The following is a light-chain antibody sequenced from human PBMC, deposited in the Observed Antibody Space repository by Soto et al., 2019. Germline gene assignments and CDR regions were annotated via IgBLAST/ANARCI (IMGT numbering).Light chain of an antibody. J-gene: IGLJ1*01. CDR2: DVS. CDR3: SSYTSSSTLFV. V-gene: IGLV2-14*03. Sequence: QSALTQPASVSGSPGQSITVSCTGTSSDVGGYNSVSWYQQHPGKAPKLMIYDVSNRPSGVSNRFSGSKSGNTASLTISGLQAEDEADYYRSSYTSSSTLFVFGTGTKVTVL. CDR1: SSDVGGYNS.